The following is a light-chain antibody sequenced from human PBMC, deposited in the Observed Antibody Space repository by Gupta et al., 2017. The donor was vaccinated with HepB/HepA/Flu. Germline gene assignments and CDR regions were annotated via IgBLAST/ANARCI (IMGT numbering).Light chain of an antibody. Sequence: DIVMTQSPDSLAVSLGERATINCRSSQSVLYSSSNNNYLAWYQQKPGQPPKLLIYWASTRESGVPDRFSGSGSGTDFTLTISSLQAEDVAVYYCQQYYNTPSITFGQGTRLEIK. CDR1: QSVLYSSSNNNY. V-gene: IGKV4-1*01. J-gene: IGKJ5*01. CDR3: QQYYNTPSIT. CDR2: WAS.